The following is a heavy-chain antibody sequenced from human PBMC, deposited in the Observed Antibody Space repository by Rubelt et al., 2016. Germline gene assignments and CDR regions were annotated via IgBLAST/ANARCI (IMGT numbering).Heavy chain of an antibody. Sequence: QVHLQESGPELVRPSETLSLTCAVSDFSIVTGYYWGWVRQPPGKGLEWIATIYHSGSTNSNPSLESRVTISVDTSKNQFSLKLILLPAADTAVYYCSGACPDYSGRCFDYWGQGTLVTVSS. CDR3: SGACPDYSGRCFDY. CDR2: IYHSGST. D-gene: IGHD1-26*01. V-gene: IGHV4-38-2*01. CDR1: DFSIVTGYY. J-gene: IGHJ4*02.